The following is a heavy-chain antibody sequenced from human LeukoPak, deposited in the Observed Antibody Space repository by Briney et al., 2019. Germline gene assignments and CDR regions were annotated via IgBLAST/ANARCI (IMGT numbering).Heavy chain of an antibody. Sequence: PGGSLRLSCAASGFTFDYNAMHWVRQAPGEGLEWVSGIGWNSGSMGYADSVRGRFTISRDNAKNSMYLQMNSLRAEDTALYFCAKDHSYYYDSSEYFDYWGQGTLVTVSS. CDR3: AKDHSYYYDSSEYFDY. CDR2: IGWNSGSM. J-gene: IGHJ4*02. CDR1: GFTFDYNA. V-gene: IGHV3-9*01. D-gene: IGHD3-22*01.